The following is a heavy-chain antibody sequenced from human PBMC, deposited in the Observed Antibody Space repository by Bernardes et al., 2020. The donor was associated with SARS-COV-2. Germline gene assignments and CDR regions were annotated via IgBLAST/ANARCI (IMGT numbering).Heavy chain of an antibody. D-gene: IGHD3-10*01. Sequence: GGSLRLSCAASGFTISSYWMHWVRQAPGQGLVWVSRINSDGSNTIYADSVKGRFTISSDSSKNTLYLQINSLRVEDSGVYYCARKTGHDYGMDVWGQGTTVAVSS. V-gene: IGHV3-74*01. CDR2: INSDGSNT. CDR3: ARKTGHDYGMDV. J-gene: IGHJ6*02. CDR1: GFTISSYW.